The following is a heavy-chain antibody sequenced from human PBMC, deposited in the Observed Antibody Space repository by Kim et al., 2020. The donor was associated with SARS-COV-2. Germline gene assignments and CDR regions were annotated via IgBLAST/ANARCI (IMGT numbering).Heavy chain of an antibody. CDR3: ARESCTNGVCPNWFDP. CDR1: GDSVSSNSAA. D-gene: IGHD2-8*01. J-gene: IGHJ5*02. V-gene: IGHV6-1*01. Sequence: SQTLSLTCAISGDSVSSNSAAWNWIRQSPSRGLEWLGRTYYRSKWYNDYAVSVKSRITINPDTSKNQFSLQLNSVTPEDTAVYYCARESCTNGVCPNWFDPWGQGTLVTVSS. CDR2: TYYRSKWYN.